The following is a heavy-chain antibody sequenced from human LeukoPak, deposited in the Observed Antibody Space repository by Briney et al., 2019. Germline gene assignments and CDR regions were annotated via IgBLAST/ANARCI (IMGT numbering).Heavy chain of an antibody. V-gene: IGHV3-21*01. D-gene: IGHD4-17*01. CDR2: ISSSTSYI. CDR1: GFTFSSYS. Sequence: GGSLRLSCAASGFTFSSYSMNWVRQAPGKGLEWVSSISSSTSYIYYADSVKGRFTISRDNAKNSLYLQMNSLRAEDTAVYYCAGVRNDYGDFFDYWGQGTLVTVSS. CDR3: AGVRNDYGDFFDY. J-gene: IGHJ4*02.